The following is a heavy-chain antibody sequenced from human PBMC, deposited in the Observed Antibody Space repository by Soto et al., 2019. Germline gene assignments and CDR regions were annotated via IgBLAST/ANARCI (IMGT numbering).Heavy chain of an antibody. CDR2: IYPGDSDT. CDR1: GYSFTIYW. CDR3: ARPRYSSSWTDAFDI. V-gene: IGHV5-51*01. J-gene: IGHJ3*02. Sequence: GESLKISCKGSGYSFTIYWIGWVRQMPGKGLEWMGIIYPGDSDTRYSPSFQGQVTISADKSISTAYLQWSSLKASDTAMYYCARPRYSSSWTDAFDIWGQGTMVTVSS. D-gene: IGHD6-13*01.